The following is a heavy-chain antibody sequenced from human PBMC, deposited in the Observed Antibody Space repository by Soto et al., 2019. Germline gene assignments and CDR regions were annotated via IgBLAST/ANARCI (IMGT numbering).Heavy chain of an antibody. CDR2: ITGSTGST. J-gene: IGHJ6*03. V-gene: IGHV3-23*01. CDR1: GFTFSNFA. Sequence: EVQVLESGGGSVQPGGSLRLSCAASGFTFSNFAMGWVRHAPGKGLEWVSEITGSTGSTYYADSVRGRFFISRDNSKNTLHLQMNSLRVEDTAVYYCVKDTSCSPYYMDVWGKGTTVTVSS. CDR3: VKDTSCSPYYMDV. D-gene: IGHD2-2*01.